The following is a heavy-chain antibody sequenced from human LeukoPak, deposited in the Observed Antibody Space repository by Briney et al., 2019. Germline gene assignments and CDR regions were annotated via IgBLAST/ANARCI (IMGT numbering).Heavy chain of an antibody. D-gene: IGHD3-3*01. CDR3: AKLPNYDFWSGYADAFDI. Sequence: GGSLRLSCAASGFTFDDYGMSWVRHAPGKGLEWVSGINWNGGSTGYADSVKGRFTISRDNAKNSLYLQMNSLRAEDTAVYYCAKLPNYDFWSGYADAFDIWGQGTMVTVSS. CDR1: GFTFDDYG. V-gene: IGHV3-20*04. J-gene: IGHJ3*02. CDR2: INWNGGST.